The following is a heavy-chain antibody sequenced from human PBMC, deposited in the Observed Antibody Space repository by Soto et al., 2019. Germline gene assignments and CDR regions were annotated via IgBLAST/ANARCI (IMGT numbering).Heavy chain of an antibody. V-gene: IGHV1-3*01. CDR3: ARDGPVAGDSKFDY. CDR2: INAGNGNT. J-gene: IGHJ4*02. CDR1: GYTFTRYA. D-gene: IGHD6-19*01. Sequence: GASVKVSCKASGYTFTRYAMHWVRQAPGQRLEWMGWINAGNGNTKYSQKFQGRVTITTDTSASTAYMELSSLRSEDTAVYYCARDGPVAGDSKFDYWGPGTLVTVSS.